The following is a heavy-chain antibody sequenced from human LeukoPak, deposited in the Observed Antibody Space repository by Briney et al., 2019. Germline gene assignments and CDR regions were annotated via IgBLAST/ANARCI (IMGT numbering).Heavy chain of an antibody. CDR2: ISSRGSTI. D-gene: IGHD2-2*01. CDR3: ARRYCSSTSCTFDY. CDR1: GFTLSSYE. Sequence: GGSLRLSCAASGFTLSSYEMNWVRQPPGKGLEWVSYISSRGSTIYYADSVKGRFTISRDNAKNSLYLQMNSLGAEDTAVYYCARRYCSSTSCTFDYWGQGTLVTVSS. V-gene: IGHV3-48*03. J-gene: IGHJ4*02.